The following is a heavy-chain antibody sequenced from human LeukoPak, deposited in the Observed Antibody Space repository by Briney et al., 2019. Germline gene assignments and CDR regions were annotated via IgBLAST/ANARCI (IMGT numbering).Heavy chain of an antibody. D-gene: IGHD3-22*01. CDR1: GFTFSSYS. Sequence: PGGSLRLSCAASGFTFSSYSMNWVRQAPGKGLEWFSAISGSGGSTYYADSVKGRFTISRDNSKNTLYLQMNSLRDEDTAVYYCAKTVLIGWYYDSSGYYFRDYFDYWGQGTLVTVSS. J-gene: IGHJ4*02. V-gene: IGHV3-23*01. CDR3: AKTVLIGWYYDSSGYYFRDYFDY. CDR2: ISGSGGST.